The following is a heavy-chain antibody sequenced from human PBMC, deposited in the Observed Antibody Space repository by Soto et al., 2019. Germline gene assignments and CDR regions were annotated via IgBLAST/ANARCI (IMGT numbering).Heavy chain of an antibody. CDR3: ARGQRFSDSFDP. CDR2: IYSSGGT. J-gene: IGHJ5*02. D-gene: IGHD3-3*01. Sequence: SETRSLSCTFYGGALRGYYCTLIRQSAGKGLEWIGRIYSSGGTKYNPSLQSRVTMSLDTSKNQFSLRLTSVTAADTAVYYCARGQRFSDSFDPWGQGNVVTGS. V-gene: IGHV4-4*07. CDR1: GGALRGYY.